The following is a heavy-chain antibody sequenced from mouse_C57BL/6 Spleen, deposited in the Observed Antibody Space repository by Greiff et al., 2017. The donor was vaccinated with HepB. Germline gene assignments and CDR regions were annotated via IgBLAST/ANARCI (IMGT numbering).Heavy chain of an antibody. CDR2: IDPETGGT. D-gene: IGHD1-1*01. J-gene: IGHJ2*01. CDR1: GYTFTDYE. Sequence: QVHVKQSGAELVRPGASVTLSCKASGYTFTDYEMHWVKQTPVHGLEWIGAIDPETGGTAYNQKFKGKAILTADKSSSTAYMELRSLTSEDSAVYYCTRWITTVPFDYWGQGTTLTVSS. V-gene: IGHV1-15*01. CDR3: TRWITTVPFDY.